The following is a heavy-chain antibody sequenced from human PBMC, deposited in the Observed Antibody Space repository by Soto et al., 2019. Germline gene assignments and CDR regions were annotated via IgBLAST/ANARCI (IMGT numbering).Heavy chain of an antibody. CDR1: GGSLSTYH. CDR3: ATYSVAPAFDI. V-gene: IGHV4-59*01. Sequence: QVQLHESGPGLVKPSETLSLICTVSGGSLSTYHWNWIRQTPGKGLEWLGYIRNTGHSSYNPSLTSRVTMSLDTSKNQISLNLNSVTAADTAVYYCATYSVAPAFDIWGQGTVVTV. CDR2: IRNTGHS. D-gene: IGHD2-21*01. J-gene: IGHJ3*02.